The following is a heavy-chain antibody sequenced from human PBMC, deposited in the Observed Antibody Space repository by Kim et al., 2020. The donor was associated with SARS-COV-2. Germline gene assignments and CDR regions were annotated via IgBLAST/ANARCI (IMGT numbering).Heavy chain of an antibody. J-gene: IGHJ5*02. Sequence: SETLSLTCTVSGGSISSGGYYWSWIRQHPGKGLEWIGYIYYSGSTYNNPSLKSRVTISVDTSKNQFSLKLSSVTAADTAVYYCARDHSYYDCWSGPKGWGWFDPWGQGTLVTVSS. CDR2: IYYSGST. CDR1: GGSISSGGYY. D-gene: IGHD3-3*01. V-gene: IGHV4-31*03. CDR3: ARDHSYYDCWSGPKGWGWFDP.